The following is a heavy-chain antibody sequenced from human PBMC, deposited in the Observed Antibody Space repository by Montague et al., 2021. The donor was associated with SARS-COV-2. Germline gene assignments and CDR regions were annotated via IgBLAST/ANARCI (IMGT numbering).Heavy chain of an antibody. CDR1: GGSISSSSYY. Sequence: SETLSLTCTVSGGSISSSSYYWGWIRQPPGKGLEWIGSIYYSGSTYYNPSLKSRVTISVDTSKNQFSLKLSSVTAADTAVYYCARPPGAPYDILTSTYRPVDDYWGQGTLVTVSS. J-gene: IGHJ4*02. V-gene: IGHV4-39*01. CDR3: ARPPGAPYDILTSTYRPVDDY. CDR2: IYYSGST. D-gene: IGHD3-9*01.